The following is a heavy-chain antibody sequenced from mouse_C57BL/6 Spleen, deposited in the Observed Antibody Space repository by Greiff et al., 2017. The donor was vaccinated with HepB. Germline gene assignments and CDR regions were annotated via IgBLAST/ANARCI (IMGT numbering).Heavy chain of an antibody. CDR1: GYTFTSYW. J-gene: IGHJ3*01. CDR2: IHPSDSDT. CDR3: APYYDYVLFAY. D-gene: IGHD2-4*01. Sequence: QVQLKQPGAELVKPGASVKVSCKASGYTFTSYWMHWVKQRPGQGLEWIGRIHPSDSDTNYNQKFKGKATLTVDKSSSTAYMQLSSLTSEDSAVYYCAPYYDYVLFAYWGQGTLVTVSA. V-gene: IGHV1-74*01.